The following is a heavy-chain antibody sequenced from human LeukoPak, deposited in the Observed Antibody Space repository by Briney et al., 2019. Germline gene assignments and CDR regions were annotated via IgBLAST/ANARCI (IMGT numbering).Heavy chain of an antibody. Sequence: GGSLRLSCAASGFTFSSYWMSWVRQAPGKGLEWVANIKQDGSEKHYVDSVKGRFTISRDNAENLVYLQMNSLRAEDTAMYYCARDITYYDFWSGYTYWGQGTLVTVSS. D-gene: IGHD3-3*01. CDR1: GFTFSSYW. CDR2: IKQDGSEK. CDR3: ARDITYYDFWSGYTY. J-gene: IGHJ4*02. V-gene: IGHV3-7*01.